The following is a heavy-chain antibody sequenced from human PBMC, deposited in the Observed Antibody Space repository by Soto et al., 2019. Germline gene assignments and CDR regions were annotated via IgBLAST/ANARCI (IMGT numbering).Heavy chain of an antibody. CDR3: ARGSYDFWSGYYFDS. CDR1: GFTFSDYD. J-gene: IGHJ4*02. Sequence: GGSLRLSGAASGFTFSDYDMSWRRQGPGKGLEGVSDISRSGSTIYYADAVKGRVTISRDNAKNSLYLQMNSLRAEHTAVYYCARGSYDFWSGYYFDSWGQATLVTVSS. D-gene: IGHD3-3*01. V-gene: IGHV3-11*01. CDR2: ISRSGSTI.